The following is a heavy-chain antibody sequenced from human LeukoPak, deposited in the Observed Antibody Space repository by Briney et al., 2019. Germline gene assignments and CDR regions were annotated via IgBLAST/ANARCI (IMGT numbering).Heavy chain of an antibody. D-gene: IGHD1-26*01. CDR3: ARSWELLLPDY. CDR2: IYYSGST. CDR1: GGSISDYY. V-gene: IGHV4-59*01. J-gene: IGHJ4*02. Sequence: SETLSLTCTVSGGSISDYYWSWIRQPPGKGLGWIGYIYYSGSTNYNPSLKSRVTISVDTSKNQFSLKLSSVTAADTAVYYCARSWELLLPDYWGQGTLVTVSS.